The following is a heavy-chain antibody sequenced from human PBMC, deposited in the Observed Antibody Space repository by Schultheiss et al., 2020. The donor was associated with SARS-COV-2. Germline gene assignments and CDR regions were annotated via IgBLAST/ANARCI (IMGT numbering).Heavy chain of an antibody. CDR2: ISSSGSTI. CDR1: GFTVSSNY. V-gene: IGHV3-11*04. D-gene: IGHD3-3*01. CDR3: ARDWGFGVVTQPYY. J-gene: IGHJ4*02. Sequence: GGSLRLSCAASGFTVSSNYMSWVRQAPGKGLEWVSYISSSGSTIYYPDSVKGRFTISRDNAKNSLYLQMNSLRAEDTAVYYCARDWGFGVVTQPYYWGQGTLVTVSS.